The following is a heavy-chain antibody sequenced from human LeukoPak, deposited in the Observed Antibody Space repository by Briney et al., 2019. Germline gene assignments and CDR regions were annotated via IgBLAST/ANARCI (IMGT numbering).Heavy chain of an antibody. CDR1: GFTLSSYA. CDR2: SSGSGGST. J-gene: IGHJ4*02. Sequence: GGSLTPSCAASGFTLSSYAMSWVRQAPGKGLEWVSASSGSGGSTYYADSVKGRFTISRDNAKDSLYLQMNSLRTEDTALYYCASRSGGVAGRGLVYWGQGTLVIVSS. D-gene: IGHD6-19*01. CDR3: ASRSGGVAGRGLVY. V-gene: IGHV3-23*01.